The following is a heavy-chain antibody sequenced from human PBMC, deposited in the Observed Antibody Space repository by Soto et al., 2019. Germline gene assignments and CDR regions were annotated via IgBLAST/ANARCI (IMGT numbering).Heavy chain of an antibody. D-gene: IGHD3-22*01. V-gene: IGHV3-9*01. J-gene: IGHJ6*02. CDR2: ISWNSGSI. CDR3: AKGDDDNYYYYGMDV. Sequence: SLRLSCAASGFTFGDYAMHWVRQAPGKGLEWVSGISWNSGSIGYADSVKCRFTISRDNAKNSLYLQMNSLRAEDTALYYCAKGDDDNYYYYGMDVWGQGTTVTVSS. CDR1: GFTFGDYA.